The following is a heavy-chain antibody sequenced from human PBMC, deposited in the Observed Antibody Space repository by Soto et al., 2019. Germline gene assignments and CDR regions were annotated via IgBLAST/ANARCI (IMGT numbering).Heavy chain of an antibody. CDR3: ARSHIVPRLFIYPFES. CDR1: GYTFTSYA. CDR2: INAGNGNT. D-gene: IGHD5-12*01. Sequence: ASVKVSCKASGYTFTSYAMHWVRQAPGQRLEWMGWINAGNGNTKYSQKFQGRVTITRDTSASTAYLGLSSLRSEDTAVYYCARSHIVPRLFIYPFESWGQGTQVTVSS. V-gene: IGHV1-3*01. J-gene: IGHJ4*02.